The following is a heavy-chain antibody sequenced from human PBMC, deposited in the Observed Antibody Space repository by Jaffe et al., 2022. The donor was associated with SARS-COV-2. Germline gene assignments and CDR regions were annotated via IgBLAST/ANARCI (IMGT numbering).Heavy chain of an antibody. CDR1: GFTFSSHG. Sequence: QVQVVESGGRVVEPGRSLRLSCAASGFTFSSHGMHWVRQAPGKGLEWVAVIWYDGSKKYYADSVQGRFTISRDNSKNMLYLQMNSLRAEDTAVYYCARMTTVSMDVWGQGTTVTVSS. CDR3: ARMTTVSMDV. CDR2: IWYDGSKK. V-gene: IGHV3-33*01. D-gene: IGHD4-17*01. J-gene: IGHJ6*02.